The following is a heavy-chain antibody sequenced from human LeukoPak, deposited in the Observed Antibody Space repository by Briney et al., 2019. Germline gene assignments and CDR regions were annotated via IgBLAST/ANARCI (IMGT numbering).Heavy chain of an antibody. V-gene: IGHV3-7*01. J-gene: IGHJ4*02. CDR1: GFTCSSYW. Sequence: GGSLRLSCAASGFTCSSYWMSGVRQAPGKGREWLANIKQDGSEKYYVDSVKGRFTISRDNAKNSLYLQMNSLRAEDTAVYYCARIRRGWSQNWDYWGQGTLVTVSS. D-gene: IGHD6-19*01. CDR2: IKQDGSEK. CDR3: ARIRRGWSQNWDY.